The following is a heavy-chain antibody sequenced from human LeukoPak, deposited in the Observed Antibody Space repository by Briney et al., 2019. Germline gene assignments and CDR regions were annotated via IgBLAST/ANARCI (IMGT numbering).Heavy chain of an antibody. J-gene: IGHJ4*02. Sequence: SETLSLTCTVSVYSISSGYYWGWIRQPPGKGLEWIGSIYHSGSTYYNPSLKSRVTISVDTSKNQFSLKLSSVTAADTAVYYCARESGSYYNYWGQGTLVTVSS. CDR1: VYSISSGYY. V-gene: IGHV4-38-2*02. CDR3: ARESGSYYNY. D-gene: IGHD3-10*01. CDR2: IYHSGST.